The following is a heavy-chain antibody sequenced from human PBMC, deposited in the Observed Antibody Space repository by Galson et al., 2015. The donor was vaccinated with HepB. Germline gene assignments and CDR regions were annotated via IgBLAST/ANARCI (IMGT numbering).Heavy chain of an antibody. V-gene: IGHV3-48*02. J-gene: IGHJ6*02. D-gene: IGHD3-10*01. CDR3: ARDGYAMVRGVITNYYYYGMDV. Sequence: SLRLSCAASGFTFSSYSMNWVRQAPGKGLEWVSYISSSSSTIYYADSVKGRFTISRDNAKNSLYLQMNSLRDEDTAVYYCARDGYAMVRGVITNYYYYGMDVWGQGTTVTVSS. CDR1: GFTFSSYS. CDR2: ISSSSSTI.